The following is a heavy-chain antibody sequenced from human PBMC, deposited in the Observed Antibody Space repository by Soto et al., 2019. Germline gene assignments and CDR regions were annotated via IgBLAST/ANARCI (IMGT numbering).Heavy chain of an antibody. CDR3: AKWTVVVVAATRGGYFYY. V-gene: IGHV3-23*01. J-gene: IGHJ4*02. CDR2: ISGSGGYT. CDR1: GFTFSSYA. Sequence: EVQLLESGGGLVQPGGSLRLSCAASGFTFSSYAMSWVRQAPGKGLEWVSVISGSGGYTYYADSVKGRFTISRDNSKNTLYLQMTSLRAEDTAVYYCAKWTVVVVAATRGGYFYYWGQGTLVTVSS. D-gene: IGHD2-15*01.